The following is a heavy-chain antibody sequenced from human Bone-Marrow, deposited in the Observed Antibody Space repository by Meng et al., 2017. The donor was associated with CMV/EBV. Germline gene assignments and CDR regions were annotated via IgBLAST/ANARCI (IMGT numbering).Heavy chain of an antibody. CDR1: GFTFSSYA. V-gene: IGHV3-30-3*01. CDR3: TTEGPRSSSSFDY. J-gene: IGHJ4*02. CDR2: ISYDGSNK. Sequence: QVQLVEAGGGVVQPGRSLRLSCAASGFTFSSYAMHWVRQAPGKGLEWVAVISYDGSNKYYADSVKGRFTISRDNSKNTLYLQMNSLRAEDTAVYYCTTEGPRSSSSFDYWGQGTLVTVSS. D-gene: IGHD6-6*01.